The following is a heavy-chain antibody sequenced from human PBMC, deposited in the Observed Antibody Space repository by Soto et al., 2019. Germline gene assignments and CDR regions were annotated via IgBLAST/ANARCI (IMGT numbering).Heavy chain of an antibody. Sequence: GGSLRLSCAASRFTFSSYSMTWFRQAPGKGLEWVSGISRSGSRTDYIDSVKGRFTISRDSSKNTIYLQMSSLRADDTAVYYCGAGEHGQPRPHWGQGARVNVSS. D-gene: IGHD1-1*01. CDR3: GAGEHGQPRPH. CDR2: ISRSGSRT. CDR1: RFTFSSYS. V-gene: IGHV3-23*01. J-gene: IGHJ4*02.